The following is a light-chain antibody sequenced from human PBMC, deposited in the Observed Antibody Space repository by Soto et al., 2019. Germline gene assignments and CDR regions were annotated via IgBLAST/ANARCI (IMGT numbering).Light chain of an antibody. CDR3: QQYYSTPLT. J-gene: IGKJ1*01. CDR1: QSVLYSSNNKNY. Sequence: DIVMTQSPDSLAVSLGERATINCKSSQSVLYSSNNKNYLVWYQQRPGQPPKMLIYWASTRESGVPDRFSGSGSGTDFTLTISSLQAEGVAVYYCQQYYSTPLTFGQGTKVEIK. CDR2: WAS. V-gene: IGKV4-1*01.